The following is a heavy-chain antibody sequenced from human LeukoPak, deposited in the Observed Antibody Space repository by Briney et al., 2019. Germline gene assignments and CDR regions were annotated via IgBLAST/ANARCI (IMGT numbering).Heavy chain of an antibody. D-gene: IGHD3-10*01. CDR3: ARDRGTVLLWFGELET. CDR1: GFTFSSYA. V-gene: IGHV3-30-3*01. Sequence: GGSLRLSCAASGFTFSSYAMHWVRQAPGKGLEWVSVISYDGSNKYYADSVKGRFTISRDNSKNTLYLQMNSLRAEDTAVYYCARDRGTVLLWFGELETWGQGTLVTVSS. CDR2: ISYDGSNK. J-gene: IGHJ5*02.